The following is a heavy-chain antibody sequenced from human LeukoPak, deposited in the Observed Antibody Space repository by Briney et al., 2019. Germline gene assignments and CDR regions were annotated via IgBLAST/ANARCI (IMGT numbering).Heavy chain of an antibody. Sequence: ASVKVSCKASGYTFTSYYMHWVRQAPGQGLEWMGIINPSGGSTSYAQKFQGRVTMTRDMSTSTVYMELSGLRSEDTAVYYCARDSLPVTTLGSDAFDIWGQGTMVTVSS. CDR2: INPSGGST. CDR3: ARDSLPVTTLGSDAFDI. V-gene: IGHV1-46*01. CDR1: GYTFTSYY. J-gene: IGHJ3*02. D-gene: IGHD4-17*01.